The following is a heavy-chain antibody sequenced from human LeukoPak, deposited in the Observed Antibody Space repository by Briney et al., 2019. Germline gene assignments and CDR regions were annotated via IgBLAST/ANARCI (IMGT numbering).Heavy chain of an antibody. J-gene: IGHJ4*02. CDR2: ISSSGSTI. CDR3: AKDRAIFGVVIMGYYFDY. D-gene: IGHD3-3*01. Sequence: GGSLRLSCAASGFTFSDYYMSWIRQAPGKGLEWISYISSSGSTIYYADSVKGRFTISRDNSKNTLYLQMNSLRAEDTAVYYCAKDRAIFGVVIMGYYFDYWGQGTLVTVSS. CDR1: GFTFSDYY. V-gene: IGHV3-11*04.